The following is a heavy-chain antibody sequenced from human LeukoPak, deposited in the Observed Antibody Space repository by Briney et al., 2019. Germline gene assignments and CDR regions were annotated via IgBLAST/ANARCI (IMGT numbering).Heavy chain of an antibody. D-gene: IGHD3-10*01. CDR3: ARGSVITMVRGVIAPFDY. Sequence: GRSLRLSCAASGFTFSSYGMHWVRQAPGKGLEWVAVIWYDGSNKYYADSVKGRFTISRDNSKNTLYLQMNSLRAEDTAVYYCARGSVITMVRGVIAPFDYWGQGTLVTVSS. CDR1: GFTFSSYG. V-gene: IGHV3-33*01. CDR2: IWYDGSNK. J-gene: IGHJ4*02.